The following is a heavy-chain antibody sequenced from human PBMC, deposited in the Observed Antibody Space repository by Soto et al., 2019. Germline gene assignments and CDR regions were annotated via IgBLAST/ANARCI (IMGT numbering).Heavy chain of an antibody. CDR2: IKPDGSGK. Sequence: EVQLVESGGGFVQPGGSLRLSCVGSGVILSSYWMSWVRQAPGKGLEWVANIKPDGSGKYYVDSVKGRFTISRDNAKNSLYLQMNRLRAEDTAVYYCTSNIYYDFWSGYYAFDIWGQGTMVTVYS. D-gene: IGHD3-3*01. J-gene: IGHJ3*02. CDR3: TSNIYYDFWSGYYAFDI. V-gene: IGHV3-7*01. CDR1: GVILSSYW.